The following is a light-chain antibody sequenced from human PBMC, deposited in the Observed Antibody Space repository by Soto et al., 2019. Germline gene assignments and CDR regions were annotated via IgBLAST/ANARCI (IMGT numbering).Light chain of an antibody. CDR3: QQYNNWPLLT. V-gene: IGKV3-15*01. Sequence: EIVMTQSPATLSVSPGERATLSCRASQSVSSNLAWYQQKPGQAPRLIIYGAATRATGIPARFSGSGSGTEFTLTIRSLQSEDFAVYYCQQYNNWPLLTFGGGTKVEIK. CDR2: GAA. CDR1: QSVSSN. J-gene: IGKJ4*01.